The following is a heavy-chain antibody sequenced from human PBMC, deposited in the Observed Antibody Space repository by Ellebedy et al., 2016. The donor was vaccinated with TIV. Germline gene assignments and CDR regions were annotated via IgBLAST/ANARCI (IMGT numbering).Heavy chain of an antibody. J-gene: IGHJ6*02. CDR3: ARDLHYDYIWGSYRLNGMDV. CDR1: GLNFSSYS. Sequence: GGSLRLXXTTSGLNFSSYSMNWVRQAPGKGLEWVSSISSRGSYIYYADSVKGRFTTSRDNAKNSLFLQLNGLRAEDTAIYYCARDLHYDYIWGSYRLNGMDVWGQGTTVTVSS. V-gene: IGHV3-21*01. D-gene: IGHD3-16*02. CDR2: ISSRGSYI.